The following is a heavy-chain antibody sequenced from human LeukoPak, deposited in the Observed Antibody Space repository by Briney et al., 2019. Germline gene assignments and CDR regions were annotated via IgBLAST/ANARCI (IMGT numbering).Heavy chain of an antibody. J-gene: IGHJ5*02. CDR1: GGSISSYY. D-gene: IGHD6-6*01. CDR3: ARGRAPAARPHYKLNWFDP. Sequence: SETLSLTCTVSGGSISSYYWSWIRQPPGKGLEWIGEINHSGSTNYNPSLKSRVTISVDTSKNQFSLKLSSVTAADTAVYYCARGRAPAARPHYKLNWFDPWGQGTLVTVSS. V-gene: IGHV4-34*01. CDR2: INHSGST.